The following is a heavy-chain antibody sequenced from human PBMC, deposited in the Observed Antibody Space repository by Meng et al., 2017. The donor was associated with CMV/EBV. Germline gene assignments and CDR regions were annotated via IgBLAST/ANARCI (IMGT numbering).Heavy chain of an antibody. J-gene: IGHJ4*02. Sequence: ASVKVSCKASGYTFTGYYMHWVRQAPGQGLEWMGWINPNSGGTNYAQKFQGRVTITADKSTSTAYMELSSLRSEDTAVYYCARESYSSGRYSFDYWGQGTLVTVSS. CDR2: INPNSGGT. D-gene: IGHD6-19*01. V-gene: IGHV1-2*02. CDR1: GYTFTGYY. CDR3: ARESYSSGRYSFDY.